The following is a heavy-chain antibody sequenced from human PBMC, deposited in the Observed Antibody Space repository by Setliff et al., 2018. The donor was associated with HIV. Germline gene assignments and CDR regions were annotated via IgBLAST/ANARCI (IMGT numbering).Heavy chain of an antibody. CDR1: GFPFSDYW. J-gene: IGHJ4*02. Sequence: GGSLRLSCVASGFPFSDYWMHWVRQAPGKGLEWVAFIRCDGSNEYYADSVKGRFTISRDNAKNSLYLQINSLRAEDAAVYYCATDLHWAFDYWGQGSLVTVSS. V-gene: IGHV3-30*02. CDR3: ATDLHWAFDY. D-gene: IGHD7-27*01. CDR2: IRCDGSNE.